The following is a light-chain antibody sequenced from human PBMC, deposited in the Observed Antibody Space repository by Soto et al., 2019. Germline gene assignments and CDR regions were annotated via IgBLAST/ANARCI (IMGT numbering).Light chain of an antibody. Sequence: QSALTQPASVSGSPGQSITISCIGTSSDVGGYNYVSWYQQHPGKAPKLMIYEVTNRPSGASNRFSGSKSGNTASLTISGLQAEDEADYYCSSYTSSTSYVFGTGTKVTVL. V-gene: IGLV2-14*01. CDR3: SSYTSSTSYV. CDR2: EVT. J-gene: IGLJ1*01. CDR1: SSDVGGYNY.